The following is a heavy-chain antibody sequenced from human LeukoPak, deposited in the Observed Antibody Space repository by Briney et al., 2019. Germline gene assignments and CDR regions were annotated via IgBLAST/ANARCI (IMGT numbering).Heavy chain of an antibody. CDR2: MNPNSDNT. V-gene: IGHV1-8*01. CDR3: ARGTTGADY. D-gene: IGHD1-1*01. Sequence: ASVTVSCKASGYTFTSYDINWVRQATGQGLEWMGWMNPNSDNTGYAQKFQGRVTMTWDTSISTAYMELSSLRSEDTAVYYCARGTTGADYWGQGTLVTVSS. J-gene: IGHJ4*02. CDR1: GYTFTSYD.